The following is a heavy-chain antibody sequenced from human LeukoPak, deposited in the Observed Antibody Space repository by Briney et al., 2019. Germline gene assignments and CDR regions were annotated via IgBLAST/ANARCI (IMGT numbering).Heavy chain of an antibody. CDR2: IGASGTTK. V-gene: IGHV3-48*03. J-gene: IGHJ4*02. Sequence: GGSLRLSCAVSGFPFTFYEMNWVRQAPGKGLEWVSNIGASGTTKYYADSVKGRFSISRDNAKTSLYLQMDSLRVDDTAVYYCALLAVASDFDYWGQGALVTVSS. D-gene: IGHD6-19*01. CDR1: GFPFTFYE. CDR3: ALLAVASDFDY.